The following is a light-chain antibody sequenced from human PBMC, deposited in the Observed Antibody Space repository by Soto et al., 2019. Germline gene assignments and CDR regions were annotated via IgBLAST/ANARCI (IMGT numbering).Light chain of an antibody. V-gene: IGKV3-11*01. CDR3: QQRSNWPRIT. Sequence: EIVLTQSPATLSLSPGERATLSCRASQSVSSYLAWYQQKPGQAPRLLIYDASNRATGIRARFSGSGSGTDFTLTISTLAPEDFAVYSCQQRSNWPRITFGQGTRLEIK. J-gene: IGKJ5*01. CDR1: QSVSSY. CDR2: DAS.